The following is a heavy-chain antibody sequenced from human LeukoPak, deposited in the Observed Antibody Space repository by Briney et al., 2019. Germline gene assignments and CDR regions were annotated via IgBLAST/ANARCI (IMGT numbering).Heavy chain of an antibody. CDR1: GFTFSNYW. CDR2: ISPDGSST. V-gene: IGHV3-74*01. J-gene: IGHJ3*02. CDR3: ARGWEYGDAFDI. D-gene: IGHD1-26*01. Sequence: GGSLRLSCAASGFTFSNYWLHWVRQAPGKGLVWVSRISPDGSSTDYADSVKGRFTISRDNAKNTLYLQMNSLRAEDTAVYYCARGWEYGDAFDIWGQGTMVTVSS.